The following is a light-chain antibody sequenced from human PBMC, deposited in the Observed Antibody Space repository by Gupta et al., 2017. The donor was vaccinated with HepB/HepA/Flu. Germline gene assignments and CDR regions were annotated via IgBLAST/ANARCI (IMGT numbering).Light chain of an antibody. CDR3: AAWDDSLNGGV. V-gene: IGLV1-44*01. CDR1: SSNIVSNT. Sequence: SVLPQPPSASGTPGQRVTIPCSGSSSNIVSNTENWYQQLPGTAPKLLIYSNNQRPSGVPDRFSGSKSGTSASLAISGLQSEDEADYYCAAWDDSLNGGVFGGGTKLTVL. CDR2: SNN. J-gene: IGLJ2*01.